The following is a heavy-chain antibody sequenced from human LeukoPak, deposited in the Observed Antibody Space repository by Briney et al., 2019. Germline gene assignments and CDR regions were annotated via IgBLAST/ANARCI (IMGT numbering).Heavy chain of an antibody. J-gene: IGHJ4*02. CDR3: AKYSTIPWYYFDY. CDR1: GFTFSSYA. D-gene: IGHD5-18*01. Sequence: GSLRLSCAASGFTFSSYAMGWVRQPPGKGLEWIGSIYYSGSTYYNPSLKSRVTISVDTSKNQFSLKLSSVTAADTAVYYCAKYSTIPWYYFDYWGQGTLVTVSS. V-gene: IGHV4-39*01. CDR2: IYYSGST.